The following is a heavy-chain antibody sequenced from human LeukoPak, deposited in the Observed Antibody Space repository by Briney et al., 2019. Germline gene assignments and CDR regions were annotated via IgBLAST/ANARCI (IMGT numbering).Heavy chain of an antibody. D-gene: IGHD2-15*01. CDR2: IYSGDRT. J-gene: IGHJ3*02. CDR1: GFTVSNNY. V-gene: IGHV3-66*01. CDR3: ARGGTGGSCYSCSFYAFDI. Sequence: GGSLRLSCAASGFTVSNNYMSWVRQAPGKGLEWVSVIYSGDRTYFADSVKGRFTISRDNSKNTVYLQMNSLRAEDTAVYYCARGGTGGSCYSCSFYAFDIWGQGTMVTVSS.